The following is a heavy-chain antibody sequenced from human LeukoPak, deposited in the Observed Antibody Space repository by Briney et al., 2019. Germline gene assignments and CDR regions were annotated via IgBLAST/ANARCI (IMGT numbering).Heavy chain of an antibody. J-gene: IGHJ6*02. D-gene: IGHD4-17*01. CDR2: INHSGST. CDR3: ARSTLTTRRNYYYSYGMDV. Sequence: SETLSLTCAVYGGSFSGYYWSWIRQPPGKGLEWIGEINHSGSTNYNPSLKSRVTISVDTSKNQFSLKLASVTAADTAVYYCARSTLTTRRNYYYSYGMDVWGQGTTVTVSS. CDR1: GGSFSGYY. V-gene: IGHV4-34*01.